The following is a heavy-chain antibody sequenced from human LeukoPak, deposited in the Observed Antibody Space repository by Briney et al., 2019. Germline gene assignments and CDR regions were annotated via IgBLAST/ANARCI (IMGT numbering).Heavy chain of an antibody. CDR1: GFTFSDYY. CDR3: ARVQWELPSVRYYYNYMDV. CDR2: ISSSGSTI. J-gene: IGHJ6*03. V-gene: IGHV3-11*04. D-gene: IGHD1-26*01. Sequence: GGSLRLSCAASGFTFSDYYMSWIRQAPGKGLEWVSYISSSGSTIYYADSVKGRFTISRDNAKNSLYLQMNSLRAEDTAVYYCARVQWELPSVRYYYNYMDVWGKGTTVTVSS.